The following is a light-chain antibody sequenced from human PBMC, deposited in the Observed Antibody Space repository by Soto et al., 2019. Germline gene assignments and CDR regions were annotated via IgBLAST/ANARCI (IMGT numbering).Light chain of an antibody. Sequence: QSALTQPASVSGSPGQSITISCTGTSSDVGGYNYVSWYQQHPGKAPKLMIYEVSNRPSGVSNRFSGSKSVNTASLTISGLQAEDEADYYCSSYTSNTPVVFGGGTQLTVL. J-gene: IGLJ2*01. V-gene: IGLV2-14*01. CDR2: EVS. CDR1: SSDVGGYNY. CDR3: SSYTSNTPVV.